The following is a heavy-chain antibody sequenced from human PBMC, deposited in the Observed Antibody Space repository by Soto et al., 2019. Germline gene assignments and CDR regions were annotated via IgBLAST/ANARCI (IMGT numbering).Heavy chain of an antibody. D-gene: IGHD6-13*01. J-gene: IGHJ4*02. CDR1: GFTFSGYS. CDR3: ARDQRRPLYSSSWYYFDD. CDR2: ISSSSSYI. V-gene: IGHV3-21*01. Sequence: GGSLRLSCAASGFTFSGYSMNWVRQAPGKGLEWVSSISSSSSYIYYADSVKGRFTISRDNAKNSLYLQMNSLRAEDTAVYYCARDQRRPLYSSSWYYFDDWGQGTLVTVSS.